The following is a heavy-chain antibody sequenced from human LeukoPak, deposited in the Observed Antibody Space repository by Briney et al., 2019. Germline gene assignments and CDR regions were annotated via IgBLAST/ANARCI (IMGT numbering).Heavy chain of an antibody. Sequence: PGGSLRLSCAASGITFDKYGMSWVRQVPGKGLEWVAGINWNGGSTDYAASMKGRFTISRDNAKNSLYLQMNSLRVEDTALYHCARDYYPDTTGPHGRFDPWGQGTQVIVSS. J-gene: IGHJ5*02. CDR2: INWNGGST. CDR1: GITFDKYG. CDR3: ARDYYPDTTGPHGRFDP. V-gene: IGHV3-20*01. D-gene: IGHD3-22*01.